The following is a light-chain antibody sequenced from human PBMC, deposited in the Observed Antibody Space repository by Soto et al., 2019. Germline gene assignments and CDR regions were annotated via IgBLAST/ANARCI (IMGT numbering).Light chain of an antibody. CDR3: QHYNTYSGT. V-gene: IGKV1-5*03. J-gene: IGKJ3*01. CDR2: RAS. CDR1: QDISIW. Sequence: DIQMTQSPSTLSASVGDRVTITCRASQDISIWLAWFQQKPGKAPKLLIYRASSLESGGPSRFSGSGSGTEFILTISSLQPDDFATYYCQHYNTYSGTFGPGTKVDIK.